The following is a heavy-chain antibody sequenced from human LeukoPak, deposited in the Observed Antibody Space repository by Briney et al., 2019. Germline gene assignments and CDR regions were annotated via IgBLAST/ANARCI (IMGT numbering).Heavy chain of an antibody. D-gene: IGHD3-10*01. J-gene: IGHJ4*02. CDR1: GGSISGFY. CDR2: IYYSGST. CDR3: ATHSGNQYYFDY. V-gene: IGHV4-59*08. Sequence: SETLSLTCTLSGGSISGFYWSWIRQPPGKGLEWIGYIYYSGSTNYSPSLKSRVTISVDTSKNQFSLKLSSVTAADTAVYYCATHSGNQYYFDYWGQGTLVTVSS.